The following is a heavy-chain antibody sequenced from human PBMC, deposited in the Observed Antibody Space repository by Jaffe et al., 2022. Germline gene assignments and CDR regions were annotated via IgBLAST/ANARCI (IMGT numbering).Heavy chain of an antibody. V-gene: IGHV4-38-2*01. CDR2: IYHSGST. J-gene: IGHJ6*03. Sequence: QVQLQESGPGLVKPSETLSLTCAVSGYSISSGYYWGWIRQPPGKGLEWIGSIYHSGSTYYNPSLKSRVTISVDTSKNQFSLKLSSVTAADTAVYYCARKGGYEPPYYYMDVWGKGTTVTVSS. CDR1: GYSISSGYY. D-gene: IGHD3-3*01. CDR3: ARKGGYEPPYYYMDV.